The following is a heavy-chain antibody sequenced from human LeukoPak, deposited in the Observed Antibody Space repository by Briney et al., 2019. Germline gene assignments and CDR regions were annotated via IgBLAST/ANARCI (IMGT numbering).Heavy chain of an antibody. CDR2: ISTSGST. J-gene: IGHJ4*02. CDR1: AASTSNYY. Sequence: PSETLSLTCAVSAASTSNYYWSWIRQALGKGLEWIGYISTSGSTNYNPSLKSRVSISLDTSKNRFSLNLNFVTAADTAVYYCASPRSGYRYTFDYWGQGALVTVSS. CDR3: ASPRSGYRYTFDY. D-gene: IGHD3-22*01. V-gene: IGHV4-4*09.